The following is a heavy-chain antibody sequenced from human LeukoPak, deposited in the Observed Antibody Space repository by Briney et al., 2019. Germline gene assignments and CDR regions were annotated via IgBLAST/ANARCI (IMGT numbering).Heavy chain of an antibody. D-gene: IGHD3-10*01. CDR3: AREVITMVRGVDY. Sequence: SETLSLTCTVSGGSISSSGSYWGWIRQPPGKGLECIGSIYYSGSTYYNPSLKSRVTISVDTSKNQFSLKLSSVTATDTAVYYCAREVITMVRGVDYWGQGILVTVSS. CDR1: GGSISSSGSY. J-gene: IGHJ4*02. CDR2: IYYSGST. V-gene: IGHV4-39*07.